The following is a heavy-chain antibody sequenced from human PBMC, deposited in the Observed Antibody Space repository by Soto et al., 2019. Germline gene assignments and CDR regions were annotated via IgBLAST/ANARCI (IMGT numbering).Heavy chain of an antibody. Sequence: SETLSLTCVVYDGSFSGYYLSWIRQPPGKGLEWIGEINHSGSTNYNPSLKSRVTISVDTSKNQFFLKLSSVTAADSALYYCARGEITMIVDRWFDPWGQGALVTVS. CDR1: DGSFSGYY. CDR2: INHSGST. D-gene: IGHD3-22*01. J-gene: IGHJ5*02. V-gene: IGHV4-34*01. CDR3: ARGEITMIVDRWFDP.